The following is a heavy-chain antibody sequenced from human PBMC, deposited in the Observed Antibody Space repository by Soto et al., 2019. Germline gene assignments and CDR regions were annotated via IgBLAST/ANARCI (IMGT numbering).Heavy chain of an antibody. CDR2: IYYNGDT. CDR1: GASVSSYY. Sequence: LSVTCTVSGASVSSYYWSWIRQPPGKGLEWIGYIYYNGDTKYNPSLKSRVTISLDTSKNQFSLKLNSVTAADTAVCLCARDRYSSSPDFDYWGQGTLVTVSS. V-gene: IGHV4-59*02. D-gene: IGHD3-22*01. J-gene: IGHJ4*02. CDR3: ARDRYSSSPDFDY.